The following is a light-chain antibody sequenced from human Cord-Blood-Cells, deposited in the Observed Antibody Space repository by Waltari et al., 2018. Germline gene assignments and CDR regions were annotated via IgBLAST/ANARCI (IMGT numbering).Light chain of an antibody. CDR3: CSYAGSSTVV. CDR2: EVS. J-gene: IGLJ2*01. CDR1: SSDVGHYNL. Sequence: QSALTPPASVSGSPGQSITISCTGTSSDVGHYNLVSWYQQHPGKAPKLMIYEVSKRPSGVSNRFSGSKSGNTASLTISGLQAEDEADYYCCSYAGSSTVVFGGGTKLTVL. V-gene: IGLV2-23*02.